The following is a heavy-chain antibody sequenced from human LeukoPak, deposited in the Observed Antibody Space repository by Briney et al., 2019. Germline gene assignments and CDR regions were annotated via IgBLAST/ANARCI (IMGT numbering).Heavy chain of an antibody. Sequence: PGGSLRLSCAASGFTVSSNYMSWVRQAPGKGLEWVSVIYSGGSTYYADSVKGRFTISRDNSKNTLYLQMNSLRAEDTAVYYCARGPLAGWRYFDYWGQGTLVTVSS. CDR1: GFTVSSNY. V-gene: IGHV3-66*01. J-gene: IGHJ4*02. D-gene: IGHD6-19*01. CDR3: ARGPLAGWRYFDY. CDR2: IYSGGST.